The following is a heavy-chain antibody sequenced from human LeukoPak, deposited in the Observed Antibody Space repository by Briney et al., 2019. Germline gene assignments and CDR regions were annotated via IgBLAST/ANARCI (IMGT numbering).Heavy chain of an antibody. V-gene: IGHV5-51*01. Sequence: AGESLKISCKGSGYIFTSYWIGWVRQMPGKGLEWMGIIYPGDSDTRYSPSFQGQVTISADKSISTAYLQWSSLKASDTAMYYCARLSGSWQYYYYYGMDVWGQGTTVTVSS. CDR1: GYIFTSYW. D-gene: IGHD5-12*01. CDR3: ARLSGSWQYYYYYGMDV. CDR2: IYPGDSDT. J-gene: IGHJ6*02.